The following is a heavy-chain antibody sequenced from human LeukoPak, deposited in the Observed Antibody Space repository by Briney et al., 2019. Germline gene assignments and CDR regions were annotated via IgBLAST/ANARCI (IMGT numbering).Heavy chain of an antibody. CDR2: TYYRSKWYN. CDR1: GDSVSSNSAA. CDR3: ARGPQGWDYYYYYMDV. Sequence: SQTLSLTCAISGDSVSSNSAAWNWIWQSPSRGLEWLGRTYYRSKWYNDYAVSVKSRITINPDTSKNQFSLQLNSVTPEDTAVYYCARGPQGWDYYYYYMDVWGKGTTVTVSS. J-gene: IGHJ6*03. D-gene: IGHD1-26*01. V-gene: IGHV6-1*01.